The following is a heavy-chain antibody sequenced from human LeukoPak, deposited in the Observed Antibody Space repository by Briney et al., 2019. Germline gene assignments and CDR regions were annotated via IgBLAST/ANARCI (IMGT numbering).Heavy chain of an antibody. Sequence: ASVKISCKASGYTFTSYYMHWVRQAPGQGLEWMGIINPSGGSTSYAQKFQGRVTMTTDTSTSTAYMELRSLTSDDTAVYYCARESYYYDSGSYPYYFDYWAQGTLVTVSS. J-gene: IGHJ4*02. D-gene: IGHD3-10*01. CDR2: INPSGGST. V-gene: IGHV1-46*01. CDR1: GYTFTSYY. CDR3: ARESYYYDSGSYPYYFDY.